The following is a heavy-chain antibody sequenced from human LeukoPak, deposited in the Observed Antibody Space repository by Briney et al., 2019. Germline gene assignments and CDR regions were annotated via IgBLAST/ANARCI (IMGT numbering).Heavy chain of an antibody. J-gene: IGHJ6*02. CDR3: ARGPNRWWVVSRNWGMDV. D-gene: IGHD2-15*01. V-gene: IGHV3-43*01. CDR1: GLSIGDNS. Sequence: PGGSLRLSCAASGLSIGDNSMHWVRQAPGKGLEWVSLISWDESTTYYSDSVKGRFTVSRDSSKNSLHLQMNSLRTEDTALYYCARGPNRWWVVSRNWGMDVWGQGTTVTVCS. CDR2: ISWDESTT.